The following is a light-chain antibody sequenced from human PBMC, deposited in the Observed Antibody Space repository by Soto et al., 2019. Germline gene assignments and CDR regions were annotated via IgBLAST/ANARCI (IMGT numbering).Light chain of an antibody. CDR2: GAS. Sequence: EVVMTQSPATLSVSPGERVTLSCRASQSVRDNLAWYQQKPGQPPRLLIYGASTRVTGLPDRFSGSGSGTEFDLTISSLQSEDFAVYYCQQYNNWPLTFGPGTNVDL. V-gene: IGKV3-15*01. CDR3: QQYNNWPLT. CDR1: QSVRDN. J-gene: IGKJ3*01.